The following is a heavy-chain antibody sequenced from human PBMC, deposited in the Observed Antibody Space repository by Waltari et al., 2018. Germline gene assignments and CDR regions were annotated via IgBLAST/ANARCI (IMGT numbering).Heavy chain of an antibody. CDR2: INPNSGNT. CDR3: ARAGTEHYDVWSGMPDTFDI. D-gene: IGHD3-3*01. J-gene: IGHJ3*02. V-gene: IGHV1-8*03. CDR1: GYTFSNYD. Sequence: QVQLVQSGAEVKKPGASVRVSCKASGYTFSNYDINWVRQATGQGLEWMGWINPNSGNTAFAQKFQGRVTITRNTSISTAYMELSSLRAEDTAVYYCARAGTEHYDVWSGMPDTFDIWGQGTVVTVSS.